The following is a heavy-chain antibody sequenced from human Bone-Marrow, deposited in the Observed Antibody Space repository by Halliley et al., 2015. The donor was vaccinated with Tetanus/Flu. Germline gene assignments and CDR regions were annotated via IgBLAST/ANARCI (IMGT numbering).Heavy chain of an antibody. CDR2: IYYTGIT. D-gene: IGHD1-26*01. CDR1: GGSISPYY. Sequence: TLSLTCTVSGGSISPYYWTWVRQPPGKGLEWIGYIYYTGITHYNPSLESRVTMSIDTSKNQFSLKLTSVNDADTAIYYCARWAVIVGDAGGSDYFDYWGQGTLATVSS. CDR3: ARWAVIVGDAGGSDYFDY. V-gene: IGHV4-59*01. J-gene: IGHJ4*02.